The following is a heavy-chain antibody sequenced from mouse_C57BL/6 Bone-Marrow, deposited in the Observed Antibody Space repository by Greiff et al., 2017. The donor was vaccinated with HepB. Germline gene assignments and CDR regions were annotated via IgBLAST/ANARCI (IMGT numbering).Heavy chain of an antibody. CDR2: IHPNSGST. J-gene: IGHJ2*01. CDR3: ERSPGYYGGDY. D-gene: IGHD1-1*01. Sequence: QVQLQQPGAELVKPGASVKLSCKASGYTFTSYWMHWVKQRPGQGLEWIGMIHPNSGSTNYNEKFKSKATLTVDKSSSTAYMQLSSLTSEDSAVYYCERSPGYYGGDYWGQGTTLTVSS. V-gene: IGHV1-64*01. CDR1: GYTFTSYW.